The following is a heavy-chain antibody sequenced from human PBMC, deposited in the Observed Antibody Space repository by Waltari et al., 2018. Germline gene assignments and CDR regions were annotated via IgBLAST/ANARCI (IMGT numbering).Heavy chain of an antibody. V-gene: IGHV4-39*01. J-gene: IGHJ2*01. CDR1: GGSISSSSYY. CDR3: ARPGRDSSGWYSWYFDL. CDR2: IYYSGST. Sequence: QLQLQESGPGLVKPSETLSLTCTVPGGSISSSSYYWGWIRQPPGKGLEWIGSIYYSGSTYYNPSLKSRVTISVDTSKNQFSLKLSSVTAADTAVYYCARPGRDSSGWYSWYFDLWGRGTLVTVSS. D-gene: IGHD6-19*01.